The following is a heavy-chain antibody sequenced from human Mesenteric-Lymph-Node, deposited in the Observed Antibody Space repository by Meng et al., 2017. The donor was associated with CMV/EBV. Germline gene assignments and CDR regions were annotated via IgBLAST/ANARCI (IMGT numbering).Heavy chain of an antibody. CDR3: ARGHDTGYVDP. CDR1: GYTFTDYF. Sequence: SGKASGYTFTDYFGHWVRQAPGQGLEWMAWINPKSGGTNVAQKFQGRVTLTRDTSISAAYMELIRLTADDTAVYYCARGHDTGYVDPWGQGTLVTVSS. CDR2: INPKSGGT. D-gene: IGHD3-16*01. V-gene: IGHV1-2*02. J-gene: IGHJ5*01.